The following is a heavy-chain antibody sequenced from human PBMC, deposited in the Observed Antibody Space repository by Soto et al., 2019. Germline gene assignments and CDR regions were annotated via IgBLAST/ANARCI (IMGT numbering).Heavy chain of an antibody. Sequence: QVQLVQSGAEVKKPGASVKVSCKASGYTFTSYAMHWVRQAPGQRLEWMGWINAGNGNTKYSQKVKGRVTITRDTSASTAYMELSSLRSEDTAVYYSANALGLYYFEYWGQGTLVTVSS. CDR3: ANALGLYYFEY. V-gene: IGHV1-3*01. J-gene: IGHJ4*02. CDR2: INAGNGNT. D-gene: IGHD2-8*01. CDR1: GYTFTSYA.